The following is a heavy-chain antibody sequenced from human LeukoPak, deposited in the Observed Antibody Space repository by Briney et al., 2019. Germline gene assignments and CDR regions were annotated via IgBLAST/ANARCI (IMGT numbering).Heavy chain of an antibody. CDR3: ARGQRAAAGFDS. D-gene: IGHD6-13*01. CDR1: GFTVSDNY. V-gene: IGHV3-53*01. CDR2: IYSGGST. Sequence: GGSLRLSCAASGFTVSDNYMNWVRQAPGKGLEWVSVIYSGGSTYCADSVQGRFTISRDNSKNTLYLQMNSLRAEDTAVYYCARGQRAAAGFDSWGQGTLVTVSS. J-gene: IGHJ4*02.